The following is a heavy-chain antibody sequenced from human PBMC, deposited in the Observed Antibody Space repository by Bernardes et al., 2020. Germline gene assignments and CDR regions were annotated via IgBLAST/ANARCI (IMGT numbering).Heavy chain of an antibody. J-gene: IGHJ4*02. CDR2: ISAYNGNT. V-gene: IGHV1-18*01. CDR3: ARAAPGGYFDWLLSSNFDY. D-gene: IGHD3-9*01. CDR1: GYTFTSYG. Sequence: ASVKVSCKASGYTFTSYGISWVRQAPGQGLEWMGWISAYNGNTNYAQKLQGRVTMTTDTSTSTAYMELRSLRSDDTAVYYCARAAPGGYFDWLLSSNFDYWGQGTLVTVSS.